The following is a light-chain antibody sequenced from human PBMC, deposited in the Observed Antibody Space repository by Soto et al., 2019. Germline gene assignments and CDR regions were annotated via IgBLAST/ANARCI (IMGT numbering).Light chain of an antibody. CDR1: QSVGSY. CDR2: GTS. Sequence: EIVLTQSPATLSLSPGERATLSCRASQSVGSYLAWYQQKPGQAPRLLIYGTSNRATGIPGRFSGSGSETDFTLTISSLEPEDCGVYYCQHRGKWPRTFGRGTKLEIK. V-gene: IGKV3-11*01. J-gene: IGKJ2*01. CDR3: QHRGKWPRT.